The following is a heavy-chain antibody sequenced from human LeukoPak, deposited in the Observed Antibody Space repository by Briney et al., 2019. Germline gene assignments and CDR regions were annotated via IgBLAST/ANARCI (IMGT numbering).Heavy chain of an antibody. CDR3: ATDASGITHHAMDV. CDR2: ISTDGSKT. Sequence: GGSLRLSCAASRFTFSSYGMYWVRQAPGKGLEWVALISTDGSKTYYADSLKGRFTVSRDNSKNALNLQMNSLRTEDTAVYYCATDASGITHHAMDVWGQGITVTVSS. D-gene: IGHD3-10*01. CDR1: RFTFSSYG. J-gene: IGHJ6*02. V-gene: IGHV3-30*03.